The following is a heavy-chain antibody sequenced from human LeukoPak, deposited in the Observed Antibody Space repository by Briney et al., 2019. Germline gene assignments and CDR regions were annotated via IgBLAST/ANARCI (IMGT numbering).Heavy chain of an antibody. J-gene: IGHJ6*02. CDR1: GYTFTGYY. CDR2: INPNSGGT. D-gene: IGHD3-9*01. Sequence: ASVKVSCKASGYTFTGYYMHWVRQAPGQGLEWMGWINPNSGGTNYAQKLQGRVTMTTDTSTSTAYMELRSLRSDDTAVYYCARVPLDYYYYYGMDVWGQGTTVTVSS. CDR3: ARVPLDYYYYYGMDV. V-gene: IGHV1-2*02.